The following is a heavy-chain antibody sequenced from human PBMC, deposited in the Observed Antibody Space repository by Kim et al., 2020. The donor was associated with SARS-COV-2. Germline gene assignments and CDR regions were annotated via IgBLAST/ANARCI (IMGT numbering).Heavy chain of an antibody. CDR3: AKGGGPVDY. J-gene: IGHJ4*02. Sequence: GGSLRLSCAASGFTFSSYGMHWVRQAPGKGLEWVAVISYDGSNKYYADSVKGRFTISRDNSKNTLYLQMNSLRAEDTAVYYCAKGGGPVDYWGQGTLVTVSS. D-gene: IGHD3-16*01. CDR2: ISYDGSNK. V-gene: IGHV3-30*18. CDR1: GFTFSSYG.